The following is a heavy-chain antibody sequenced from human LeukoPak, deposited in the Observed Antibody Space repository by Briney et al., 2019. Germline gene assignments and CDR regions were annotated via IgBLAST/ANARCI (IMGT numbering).Heavy chain of an antibody. CDR1: GYTFTSYY. Sequence: SVKVSFKASGYTFTSYYMHWVRQAPGQGLEWMGIINPSGGSTSYAQKFQGRVTMTRDTSTSTVYMELSSLRSEDAAVYYCARDVVSSGWYDYWGQGTLVTVSS. D-gene: IGHD6-19*01. J-gene: IGHJ4*02. V-gene: IGHV1-46*01. CDR2: INPSGGST. CDR3: ARDVVSSGWYDY.